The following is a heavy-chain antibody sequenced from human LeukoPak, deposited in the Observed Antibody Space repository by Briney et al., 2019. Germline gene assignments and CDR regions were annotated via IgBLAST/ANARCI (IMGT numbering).Heavy chain of an antibody. V-gene: IGHV3-23*01. D-gene: IGHD3-10*01. J-gene: IGHJ4*02. CDR3: AKNYYYGSGIEGLELCYFDY. CDR2: ISGSGGST. Sequence: GGTLRLSCAASGCTFSSYARSWFRQAPGKGLEWVSAISGSGGSTYYADSVKGRFTISRDNSKNTLYLQMNSLRAEDTAVYYCAKNYYYGSGIEGLELCYFDYWGQGTLVTVSS. CDR1: GCTFSSYA.